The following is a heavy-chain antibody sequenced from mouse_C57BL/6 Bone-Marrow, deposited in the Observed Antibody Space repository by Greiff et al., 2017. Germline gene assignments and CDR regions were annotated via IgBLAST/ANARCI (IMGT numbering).Heavy chain of an antibody. V-gene: IGHV1-26*01. Sequence: VQLQQSGPELVKPGASVKISCKASGYTFTDYYMNWVKQSHGKSLEWIGDINPNNGGTSYNQKFKGKATLTVDKSSSTAFMELRSLTSEDSAVYYCARDLYYYGSTRYCDVWGTGTTVTVSS. D-gene: IGHD1-1*01. CDR1: GYTFTDYY. J-gene: IGHJ1*03. CDR3: ARDLYYYGSTRYCDV. CDR2: INPNNGGT.